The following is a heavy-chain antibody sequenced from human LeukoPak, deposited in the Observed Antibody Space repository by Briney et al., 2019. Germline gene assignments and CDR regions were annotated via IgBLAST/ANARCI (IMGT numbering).Heavy chain of an antibody. CDR2: ISSSSSYR. J-gene: IGHJ5*02. Sequence: GGSLRLSCTGSGFTFSSHSMNWVRQAPGKGLEWVSSISSSSSYRYYEESVKGRFSISRDNARNSLYLQMNSLRAEDTAVYYCATLILDSSSHGGWFDPWGQGTLVTVSS. CDR3: ATLILDSSSHGGWFDP. CDR1: GFTFSSHS. D-gene: IGHD6-13*01. V-gene: IGHV3-21*01.